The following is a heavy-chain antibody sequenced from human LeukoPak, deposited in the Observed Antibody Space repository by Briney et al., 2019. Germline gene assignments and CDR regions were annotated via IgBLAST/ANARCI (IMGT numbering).Heavy chain of an antibody. D-gene: IGHD3-10*01. CDR1: GGSFSSYY. Sequence: SETLSLTCAVYGGSFSSYYWSWIRQPPGKGLEWIGEINHSGSTNYNPSLKSRVTIPVDTSKNQFSLNLSSVTAADTAIYYCARYYGSGSYCLAYWGQGTLVTVSS. CDR3: ARYYGSGSYCLAY. V-gene: IGHV4-34*01. J-gene: IGHJ4*02. CDR2: INHSGST.